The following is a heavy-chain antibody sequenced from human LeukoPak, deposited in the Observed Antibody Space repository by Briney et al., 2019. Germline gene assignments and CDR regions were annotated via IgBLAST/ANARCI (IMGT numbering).Heavy chain of an antibody. D-gene: IGHD4-11*01. J-gene: IGHJ4*02. CDR1: GGSISSSNYY. CDR3: ARRGNSNSSNRFDY. Sequence: PSETLSLTCTVSGGSISSSNYYWACIRQPPGKGLEWIGSIYYSGSTYYNPSLKSRVTISVDTSKNQFSLKLSSVTAADTAVYYCARRGNSNSSNRFDYWGQGTLVTVSS. CDR2: IYYSGST. V-gene: IGHV4-39*01.